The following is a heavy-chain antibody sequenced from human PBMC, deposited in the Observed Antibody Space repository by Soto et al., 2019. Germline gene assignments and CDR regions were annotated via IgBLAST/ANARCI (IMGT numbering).Heavy chain of an antibody. D-gene: IGHD3-3*01. V-gene: IGHV3-23*01. CDR3: AKGKANTVFGVDTLFDY. CDR2: ISGNGGYT. Sequence: GGSLRLSCAASGFTFSIYAMTWVRHAPGKGLEWVSTISGNGGYTYYSDSVRGRFTISRDNSKKTLYLQMDSLRADDTAVFYCAKGKANTVFGVDTLFDYWGQGTQVTVSS. CDR1: GFTFSIYA. J-gene: IGHJ4*02.